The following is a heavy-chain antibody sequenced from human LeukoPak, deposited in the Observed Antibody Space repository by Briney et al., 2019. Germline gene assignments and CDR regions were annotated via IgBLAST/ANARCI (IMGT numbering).Heavy chain of an antibody. J-gene: IGHJ5*02. V-gene: IGHV5-51*01. Sequence: GESLKISGRGSGYSFTSYWIGWVRQMPGKGLEWMGIIYPGDSDTRYSPSFQGQVTISADKSISTAYLQWSSLRASDTAMYYCARHDPRLISWFDPWGQGTLVTVSS. CDR1: GYSFTSYW. CDR2: IYPGDSDT. D-gene: IGHD3-16*01. CDR3: ARHDPRLISWFDP.